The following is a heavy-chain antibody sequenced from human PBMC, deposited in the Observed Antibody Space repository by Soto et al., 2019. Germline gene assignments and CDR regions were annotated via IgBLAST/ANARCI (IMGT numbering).Heavy chain of an antibody. CDR3: AGAYSGRLPRRAGCYCAVNV. J-gene: IGHJ6*02. CDR1: GFSFGKYD. V-gene: IGHV3-13*05. D-gene: IGHD2-15*01. Sequence: GGSVRFSCAACGFSFGKYDLHWVRQATGKGVEGVSAIGAADDPYYRGAVKGRFTVSRDNAQKCLYLQMNNLRVEDTAIYYCAGAYSGRLPRRAGCYCAVNVWGRGSTVNVSS. CDR2: IGAADDP.